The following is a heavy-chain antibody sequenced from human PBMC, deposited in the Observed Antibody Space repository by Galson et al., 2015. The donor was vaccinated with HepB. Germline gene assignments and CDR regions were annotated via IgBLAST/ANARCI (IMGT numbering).Heavy chain of an antibody. CDR3: ARANINYYGSGSYYNTGDY. D-gene: IGHD3-10*01. CDR2: IIPIFGTA. V-gene: IGHV1-69*13. Sequence: SVKVSCKASGGTFSSYAISWVRQAPGQGLEWMGGIIPIFGTANYAQKFQGRVTITADESTSTAYMELSSLRSEDTAVYYCARANINYYGSGSYYNTGDYWGQGTLVTVSS. CDR1: GGTFSSYA. J-gene: IGHJ4*02.